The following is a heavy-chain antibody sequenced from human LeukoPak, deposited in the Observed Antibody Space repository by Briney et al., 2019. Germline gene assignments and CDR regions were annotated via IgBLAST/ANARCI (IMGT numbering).Heavy chain of an antibody. Sequence: SETLSLTCTVSGYSISSGYYWGWIRQPPGRGLEWIGSIYHSGSTYYNPSLKSRVTISVDTSKNQFSLKLSSVTAADTAVYYCARDLNYGSGSYYNHPPRDYWGQGTLVTVSS. CDR1: GYSISSGYY. J-gene: IGHJ4*02. CDR3: ARDLNYGSGSYYNHPPRDY. V-gene: IGHV4-38-2*02. D-gene: IGHD3-10*01. CDR2: IYHSGST.